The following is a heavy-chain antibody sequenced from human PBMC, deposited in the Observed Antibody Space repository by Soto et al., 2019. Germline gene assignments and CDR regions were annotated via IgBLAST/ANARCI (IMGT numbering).Heavy chain of an antibody. D-gene: IGHD2-15*01. V-gene: IGHV4-34*01. J-gene: IGHJ5*02. CDR2: INHSGST. CDR1: GGSFSGYY. CDR3: ARLRVVVGTSDWFDP. Sequence: SETLSLTCAVYGGSFSGYYWSWIRQPPGKGLEWIGEINHSGSTNYNPSLKSRVTISVDTSKNQFSLKLSSVTAADTAVYYCARLRVVVGTSDWFDPWGQGTLVTVSS.